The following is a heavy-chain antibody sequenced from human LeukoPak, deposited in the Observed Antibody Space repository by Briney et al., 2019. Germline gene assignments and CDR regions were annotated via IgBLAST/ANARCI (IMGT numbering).Heavy chain of an antibody. Sequence: ASVTVSCTASGYSFTSNYIHWVRQAPGQGLEWMGMIYPSDGSTSYAQKFQGRVTVTRDTSTSTVHMELSGLRSEGTAVYYCARDQEAFDCWGQGTLVTVSS. J-gene: IGHJ4*02. V-gene: IGHV1-46*01. CDR3: ARDQEAFDC. CDR2: IYPSDGST. CDR1: GYSFTSNY.